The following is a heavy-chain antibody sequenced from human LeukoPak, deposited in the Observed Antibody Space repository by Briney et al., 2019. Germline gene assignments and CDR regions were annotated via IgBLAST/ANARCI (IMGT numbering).Heavy chain of an antibody. CDR2: ISGSGGST. J-gene: IGHJ5*02. CDR1: GFTFSSYA. V-gene: IGHV3-23*01. D-gene: IGHD1-26*01. Sequence: GGSLRLSCAASGFTFSSYAMSWVRQAPGKGLEWVSAISGSGGSTYYADSVKGRFTISRDNSKNTLYLQMNSLRAEDTAVYYCAKGRGSYNRAENWFDPWGQGTLVTVSS. CDR3: AKGRGSYNRAENWFDP.